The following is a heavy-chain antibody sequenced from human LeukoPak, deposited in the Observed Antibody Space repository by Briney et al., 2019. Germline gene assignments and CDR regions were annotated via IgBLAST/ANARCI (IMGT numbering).Heavy chain of an antibody. CDR1: GFTFSSYG. Sequence: GGSLRLYCAASGFTFSSYGMHWVRQAPGKGLEWVAFIRYDGSNKYYADSVKGRFTISRDNSKNTLYLQMNNLRAEDTAVYYCAKDLRKYYYDSSGYYPYWFDYWGQGTLVTVSS. D-gene: IGHD3-22*01. CDR3: AKDLRKYYYDSSGYYPYWFDY. V-gene: IGHV3-30*02. J-gene: IGHJ4*02. CDR2: IRYDGSNK.